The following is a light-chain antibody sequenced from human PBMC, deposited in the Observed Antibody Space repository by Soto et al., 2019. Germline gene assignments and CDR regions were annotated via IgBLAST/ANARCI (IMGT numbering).Light chain of an antibody. Sequence: EIAMTQSPATLSLSPGERATLSCRGSQSVSSNLAWYQQKPGQAPRLLIYGASTRATGIPARFSGSGSGTEFTLTISSLQSEDFAVYYCQQYNNWPTWTFGQGTKVDIK. V-gene: IGKV3-15*01. CDR3: QQYNNWPTWT. CDR2: GAS. J-gene: IGKJ1*01. CDR1: QSVSSN.